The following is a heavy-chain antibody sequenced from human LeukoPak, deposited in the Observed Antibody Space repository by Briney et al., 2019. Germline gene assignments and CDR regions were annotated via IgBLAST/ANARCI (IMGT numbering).Heavy chain of an antibody. CDR2: IGGGGAPT. D-gene: IGHD3-3*01. J-gene: IGHJ4*02. Sequence: GGSLRLSCAASGFTFRSYAMTWVRQAPGKGLEWVSIIGGGGAPTYYADSVKGRFTISRDNSKNSLYLQMNSLRAEDTAVYYCARDFRMGITPSYFDYWGQGTLVTVSS. CDR3: ARDFRMGITPSYFDY. CDR1: GFTFRSYA. V-gene: IGHV3-23*01.